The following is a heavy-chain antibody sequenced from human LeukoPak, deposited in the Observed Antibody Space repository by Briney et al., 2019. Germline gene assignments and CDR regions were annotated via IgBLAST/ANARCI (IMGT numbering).Heavy chain of an antibody. J-gene: IGHJ4*02. CDR1: GYTFTGYY. CDR2: INPNSGGT. Sequence: ASVKVSCKASGYTFTGYYMHWVRQAPGQGLEWMGWINPNSGGTNYAQKFQGRVTMASDTSTSTVYMELKSLRSEDTAVYFCARVGATGATADNWGQGTLVTVSS. D-gene: IGHD2-21*02. V-gene: IGHV1-2*02. CDR3: ARVGATGATADN.